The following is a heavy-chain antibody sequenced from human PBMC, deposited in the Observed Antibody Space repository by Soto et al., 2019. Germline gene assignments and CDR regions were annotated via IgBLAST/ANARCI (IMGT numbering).Heavy chain of an antibody. CDR1: GDSITSEDYY. CDR3: ARASVQIINSSRAMDV. V-gene: IGHV4-30-4*01. Sequence: QVQLQESGPGLLRPSQTLSLTCTVSGDSITSEDYYWTWIRQPQGKGLEWLGHIYYTGSTSYNPSIDRRGSISLYTTNNPFSLRVRVVTAADTAVYYCARASVQIINSSRAMDVWGHGTLIIVSS. J-gene: IGHJ6*02. CDR2: IYYTGST. D-gene: IGHD3-10*01.